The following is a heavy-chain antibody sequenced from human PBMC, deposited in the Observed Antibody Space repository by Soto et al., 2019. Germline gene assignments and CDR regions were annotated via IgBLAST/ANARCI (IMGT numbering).Heavy chain of an antibody. CDR3: ARMATFGSLNWFDP. D-gene: IGHD3-16*01. J-gene: IGHJ5*02. CDR2: ISAYNGNT. Sequence: TSVKVTCKASGYTFTSYGISWVRQAPGQGLEWMGWISAYNGNTNYAQKLQGRVTMTTDKSTSTAYMELSSLRSDDTAIYYCARMATFGSLNWFDPWGQGTLVTVSS. CDR1: GYTFTSYG. V-gene: IGHV1-18*04.